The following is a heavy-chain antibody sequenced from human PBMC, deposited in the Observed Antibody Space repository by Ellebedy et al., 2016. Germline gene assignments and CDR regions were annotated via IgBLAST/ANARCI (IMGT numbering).Heavy chain of an antibody. CDR2: ICYSGST. D-gene: IGHD3-10*01. Sequence: SETLSLTCTVSGGSISSFYWSWVRQSPGKGLEWIGYICYSGSTNYNPSLKSRVTISVDTSKNQFFLKLSSVTAADTAVYYCARGGSYGSGTFDYWGQGALVTVSS. CDR1: GGSISSFY. CDR3: ARGGSYGSGTFDY. J-gene: IGHJ4*02. V-gene: IGHV4-59*01.